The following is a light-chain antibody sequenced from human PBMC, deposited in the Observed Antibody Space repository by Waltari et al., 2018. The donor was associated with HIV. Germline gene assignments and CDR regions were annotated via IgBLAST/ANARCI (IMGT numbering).Light chain of an antibody. CDR2: SNT. CDR3: AVWDDSLNGWV. V-gene: IGLV1-44*01. J-gene: IGLJ2*01. Sequence: QSVLTQPPSTSGTPGQRVTISCSGSSSNIGSNTVNWYQQLPGTAPKPLIYSNTHRPSGVPDRVTGSKSGTSASLAISGLQSEDEADYYCAVWDDSLNGWVFGGGTKLTVL. CDR1: SSNIGSNT.